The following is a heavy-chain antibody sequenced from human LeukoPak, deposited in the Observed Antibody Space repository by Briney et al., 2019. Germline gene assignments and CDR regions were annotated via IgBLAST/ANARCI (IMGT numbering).Heavy chain of an antibody. D-gene: IGHD5-12*01. CDR2: INPSGGST. J-gene: IGHJ5*02. CDR1: GYTFTGYY. CDR3: PRSPGEWLRFSDDWFDP. Sequence: ASVKVSCKASGYTFTGYYMYWVRQDPGPGLEWMGIINPSGGSTSYAQKFQGRVTMTRDMCTSTVYMELSSLRSEDTAVYYCPRSPGEWLRFSDDWFDPWGQGTLVTVSS. V-gene: IGHV1-46*01.